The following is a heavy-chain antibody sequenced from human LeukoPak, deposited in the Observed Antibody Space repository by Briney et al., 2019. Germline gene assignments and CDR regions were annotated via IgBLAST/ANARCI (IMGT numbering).Heavy chain of an antibody. CDR2: FDPEDGET. J-gene: IGHJ4*02. Sequence: ASVKVSCKVSGYTLTELSMHWVRQAPGEGLEWMGGFDPEDGETIYAQKFQGRVTMTEDTSTDTAYMELSSLRSEDTAVYYCATPIDYFPRAQAPFDYWGQGTLVTVSS. D-gene: IGHD2/OR15-2a*01. CDR1: GYTLTELS. V-gene: IGHV1-24*01. CDR3: ATPIDYFPRAQAPFDY.